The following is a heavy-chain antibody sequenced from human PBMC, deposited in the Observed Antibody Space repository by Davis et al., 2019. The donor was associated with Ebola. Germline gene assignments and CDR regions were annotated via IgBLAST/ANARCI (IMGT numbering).Heavy chain of an antibody. CDR2: ISSSGSTI. Sequence: GGSLRLSCAASGFTFSDYYMSWIRQAPGKGLEWVSYISSSGSTIYYADSVKGRFTISRDNSKNTLYLQMNSLRAEDTAVYYCAKQCLVLELKDYWGQGTLVTVSS. D-gene: IGHD6-19*01. CDR3: AKQCLVLELKDY. J-gene: IGHJ4*02. CDR1: GFTFSDYY. V-gene: IGHV3-11*04.